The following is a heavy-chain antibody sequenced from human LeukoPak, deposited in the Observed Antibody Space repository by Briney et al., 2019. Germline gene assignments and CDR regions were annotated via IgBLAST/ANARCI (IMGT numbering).Heavy chain of an antibody. CDR1: GFDFSSHS. D-gene: IGHD5-18*01. CDR2: ISSSASYI. V-gene: IGHV3-21*01. CDR3: ARGNVRGYSYGFDY. Sequence: GGSLRLSCAAAGFDFSSHSMNWVRQVPGKGLEWVSSISSSASYIYYTDSVKGRFTVSRDNGKNSLYLQMTSLRAEDTAVYYCARGNVRGYSYGFDYWGQGTLVTVSS. J-gene: IGHJ4*02.